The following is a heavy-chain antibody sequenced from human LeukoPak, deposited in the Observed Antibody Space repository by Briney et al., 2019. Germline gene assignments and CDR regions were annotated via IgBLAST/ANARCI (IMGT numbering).Heavy chain of an antibody. CDR3: ARTPSSGYYYGLGSASTFDY. J-gene: IGHJ4*02. D-gene: IGHD3-22*01. CDR1: GGSISSYY. V-gene: IGHV4-39*07. Sequence: PSETLSLTCTVSGGSISSYYWGWIRQPPGKGLEWIGSIYYSGSTYYNPSLKSRVTISVDTSKNQFSLKLSSVTAADTAVYYCARTPSSGYYYGLGSASTFDYWGQGTLVTVSS. CDR2: IYYSGST.